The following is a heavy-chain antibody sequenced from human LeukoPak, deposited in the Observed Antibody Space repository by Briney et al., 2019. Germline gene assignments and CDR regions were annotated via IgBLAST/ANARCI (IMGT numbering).Heavy chain of an antibody. J-gene: IGHJ4*02. D-gene: IGHD2-2*01. Sequence: PGRSLRLSCAASGFTFSSYGMHWVRQAPGKGLEWVAVISYDGSNKYYADSVKGRFTISRDNSKNTLYLQTNSLRAEDTAVYYCAKDASYYCSSTSCLFDYWGQGTLVTVSS. V-gene: IGHV3-30*18. CDR2: ISYDGSNK. CDR3: AKDASYYCSSTSCLFDY. CDR1: GFTFSSYG.